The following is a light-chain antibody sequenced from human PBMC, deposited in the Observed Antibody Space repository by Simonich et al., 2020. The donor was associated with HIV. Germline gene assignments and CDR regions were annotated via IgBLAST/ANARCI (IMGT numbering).Light chain of an antibody. CDR2: DGT. CDR3: SSYTSTSTLV. CDR1: SSDVGGYNI. Sequence: QSALTQPASVSGSPGQSITVSCTGTSSDVGGYNIVSWYQQHPGKAPKLMIYDGTERPSGVSNRFSGSKSGNTASLTISGLQADDEADYYCSSYTSTSTLVFGGGTKLTVL. J-gene: IGLJ2*01. V-gene: IGLV2-14*01.